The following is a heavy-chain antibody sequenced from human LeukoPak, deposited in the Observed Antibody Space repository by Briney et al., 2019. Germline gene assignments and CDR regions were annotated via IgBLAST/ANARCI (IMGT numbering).Heavy chain of an antibody. CDR3: ASLRERSYYARGFDY. V-gene: IGHV3-21*01. D-gene: IGHD1-26*01. Sequence: SGGSLRLSCAASGFTFSSYNMNWVRQAPGKGLEWVSSISSSSSYIYYADSVKGRFTISRDNAKNSLYLQMNSLRAEDTAVYYCASLRERSYYARGFDYWGQGTLVTVSS. J-gene: IGHJ4*02. CDR1: GFTFSSYN. CDR2: ISSSSSYI.